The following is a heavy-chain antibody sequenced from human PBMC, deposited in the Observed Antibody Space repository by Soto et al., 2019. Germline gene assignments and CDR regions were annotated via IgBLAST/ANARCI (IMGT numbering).Heavy chain of an antibody. CDR1: GGTFSSYA. Sequence: GASVKVSCKASGGTFSSYAISWVRQAPGQGLEWMGGIIPIFGTANYAQKFQGRVTITADESTSTAYMELSSLRSEDTAVYYCARVPIRVTIFGADYYYYYGMDVWGQGTTVTVSS. V-gene: IGHV1-69*13. CDR2: IIPIFGTA. CDR3: ARVPIRVTIFGADYYYYYGMDV. J-gene: IGHJ6*02. D-gene: IGHD3-3*01.